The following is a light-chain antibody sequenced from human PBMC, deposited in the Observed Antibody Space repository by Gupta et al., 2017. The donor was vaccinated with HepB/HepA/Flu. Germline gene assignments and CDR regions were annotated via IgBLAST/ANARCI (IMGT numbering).Light chain of an antibody. CDR3: NSRDSSGNQYV. J-gene: IGLJ1*01. Sequence: SSELTQDPAVSVALGQTVRITCQGDSLRSYYASWYQQKPGQAPVLVIYGKNNRPSGIPDRFSGSSSGNTASLTITGAQAEDEADYYGNSRDSSGNQYVFGTGTKVT. V-gene: IGLV3-19*01. CDR1: SLRSYY. CDR2: GKN.